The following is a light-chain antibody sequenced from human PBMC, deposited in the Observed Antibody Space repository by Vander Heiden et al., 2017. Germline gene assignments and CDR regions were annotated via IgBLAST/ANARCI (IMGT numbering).Light chain of an antibody. CDR1: QSVTGD. V-gene: IGKV3-15*01. Sequence: ETVLTRSPATLSVSPGERATTPSRASQSVTGDLACFHQKPGQAPRLLIYGGSTRATGIPARFSGSGSGTEFTLTISSRQSEDFAVNYCQQYNNWPLYTFGQGTKLEIK. J-gene: IGKJ2*01. CDR2: GGS. CDR3: QQYNNWPLYT.